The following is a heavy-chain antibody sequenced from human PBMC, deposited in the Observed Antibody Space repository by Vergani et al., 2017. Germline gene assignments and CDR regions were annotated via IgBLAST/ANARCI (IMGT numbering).Heavy chain of an antibody. Sequence: EVQLVQSGAEVKKPGESLKISCKGSGYSFTSYWIGWERQMPGKGLEWMGIIYPGDSDTRYSPSFQGQVTISADKSISTAYLQWSSLKASDTAMYYCARAYYDFWSGYPYYGMDVWGQGTTVTVSS. V-gene: IGHV5-51*01. CDR1: GYSFTSYW. D-gene: IGHD3-3*01. J-gene: IGHJ6*02. CDR2: IYPGDSDT. CDR3: ARAYYDFWSGYPYYGMDV.